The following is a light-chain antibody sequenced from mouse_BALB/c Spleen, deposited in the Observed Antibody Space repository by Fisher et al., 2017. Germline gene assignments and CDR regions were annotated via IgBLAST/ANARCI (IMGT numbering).Light chain of an antibody. CDR1: SSVSY. V-gene: IGKV4-55*01. CDR2: DTS. CDR3: QQYSGYPLT. J-gene: IGKJ5*01. Sequence: IVLTQTPAIMSASPGEKVTMTCSASSSVSYMYWYQQKPGSSPRLLIYDTSNLASGVPVRFSGSGSGTFYSLTISSVEAEDAADYYCQQYSGYPLTFGAGTKLELK.